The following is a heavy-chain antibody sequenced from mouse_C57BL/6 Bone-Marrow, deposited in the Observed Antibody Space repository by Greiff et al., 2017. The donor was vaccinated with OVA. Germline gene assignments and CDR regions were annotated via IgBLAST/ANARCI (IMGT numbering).Heavy chain of an antibody. Sequence: QVQLKESGPELVKPGASVKISCKASGYAFSSSWMNWVKQRPGKGLEWIGRIYPGDGDTNYNGKFKGKATLTADKSSSTAYMQLSSLTSEDSAVYFCAREAELGRGFAYWGQGTLVTVSA. J-gene: IGHJ3*01. CDR3: AREAELGRGFAY. D-gene: IGHD4-1*01. CDR2: IYPGDGDT. CDR1: GYAFSSSW. V-gene: IGHV1-82*01.